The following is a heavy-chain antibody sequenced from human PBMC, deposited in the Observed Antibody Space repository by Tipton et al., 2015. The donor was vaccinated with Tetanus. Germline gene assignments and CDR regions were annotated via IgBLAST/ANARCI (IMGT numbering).Heavy chain of an antibody. J-gene: IGHJ3*02. Sequence: TLSLTCTVSGGSITNGGYYWSWIRQPPGKGLEWIGTMYNSGATYYNPSLKGRVTISGDTSKNLFSLTSVTASDTAVYYCARPEASGRARGFDIWGQGTKATVSP. V-gene: IGHV4-39*02. CDR1: GGSITNGGYY. D-gene: IGHD3-10*01. CDR3: ARPEASGRARGFDI. CDR2: MYNSGAT.